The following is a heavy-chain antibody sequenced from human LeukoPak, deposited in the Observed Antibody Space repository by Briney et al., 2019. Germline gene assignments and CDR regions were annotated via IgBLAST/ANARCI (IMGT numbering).Heavy chain of an antibody. J-gene: IGHJ4*02. CDR3: ASALQYCTSGCAYLFDY. Sequence: PSETLSLTCDVSGKSVTTGYYWAWIRQPPGKALEWIGIIYHRESGHYHPSLKSRVSMAVDTSKHQFSLRLSAVTAADTAVYYCASALQYCTSGCAYLFDYWGQGTLVAVSS. CDR1: GKSVTTGYY. V-gene: IGHV4-38-2*01. CDR2: IYHRESG. D-gene: IGHD2-8*01.